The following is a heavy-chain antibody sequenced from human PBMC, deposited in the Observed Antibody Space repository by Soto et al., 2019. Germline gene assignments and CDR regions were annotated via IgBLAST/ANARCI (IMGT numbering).Heavy chain of an antibody. Sequence: ASVKVSCKASGYTFTGYYMHWVRQAPGQGLEWMGWINPNSGGTNYAQKFQGWVTMTRDTSISTAYMELSRLRSDDTAVYYCARDRMSLWFGDYYGMDVWGQGTTVTVSS. V-gene: IGHV1-2*04. D-gene: IGHD3-10*01. CDR1: GYTFTGYY. CDR2: INPNSGGT. CDR3: ARDRMSLWFGDYYGMDV. J-gene: IGHJ6*02.